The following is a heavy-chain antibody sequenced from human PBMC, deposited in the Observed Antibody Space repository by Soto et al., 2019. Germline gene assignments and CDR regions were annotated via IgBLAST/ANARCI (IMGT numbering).Heavy chain of an antibody. CDR3: AKVPVGATGRFDY. CDR1: GFTFSNYA. V-gene: IGHV3-23*01. CDR2: ISGSGGST. Sequence: PGGSLRLSCAGSGFTFSNYAMSWVRQASGKGLAWVSAISGSGGSTYYADSVKGRFTISRDNSKNTLYLQMNSLRAEDTALYYCAKVPVGATGRFDYWGQGTLVTVSS. D-gene: IGHD1-26*01. J-gene: IGHJ4*02.